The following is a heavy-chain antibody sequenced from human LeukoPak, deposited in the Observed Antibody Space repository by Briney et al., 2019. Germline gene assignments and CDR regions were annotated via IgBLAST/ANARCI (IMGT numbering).Heavy chain of an antibody. V-gene: IGHV3-30-3*01. CDR3: AQNIE. CDR2: ISYDGSNK. CDR1: GFTFSSYA. Sequence: QPGRSLRLSCAASGFTFSSYAMHWVRQAPGKGLEWVAVISYDGSNKYYADSVKGRFTISRDNSKNTLNLQMNSLRAEDTAVYYCAQNIEWGQGTLVTVSS. J-gene: IGHJ4*02. D-gene: IGHD1/OR15-1a*01.